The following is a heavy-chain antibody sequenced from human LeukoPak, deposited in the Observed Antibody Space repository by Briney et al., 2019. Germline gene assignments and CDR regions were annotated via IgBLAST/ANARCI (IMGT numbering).Heavy chain of an antibody. CDR3: ARDRGYDEYYFDY. Sequence: PGGSLRLSCAASGFTFSSYAMHWVRQAPGKGLEWVAVISYDGSNKYYADSVKGRFTISRDNSKYTLYLQMNSLRAEDTAVYYCARDRGYDEYYFDYWGQGTLVTVSS. J-gene: IGHJ4*02. CDR2: ISYDGSNK. V-gene: IGHV3-30*01. CDR1: GFTFSSYA. D-gene: IGHD5-12*01.